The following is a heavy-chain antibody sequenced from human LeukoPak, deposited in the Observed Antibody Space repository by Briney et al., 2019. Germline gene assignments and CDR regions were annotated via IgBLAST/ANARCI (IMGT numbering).Heavy chain of an antibody. J-gene: IGHJ2*01. D-gene: IGHD2-21*01. CDR3: AKDIGPQVGIDWYFDL. CDR2: INGNSAAI. CDR1: GFTFNAFA. Sequence: GGSLRLSCAASGFTFNAFAMHWVRQLPGKGLEWVSGINGNSAAIGYAASVKGRFTISRGNAKNSLYLQMNSLRPEDMGLYYCAKDIGPQVGIDWYFDLWGRGTLVTVSS. V-gene: IGHV3-9*03.